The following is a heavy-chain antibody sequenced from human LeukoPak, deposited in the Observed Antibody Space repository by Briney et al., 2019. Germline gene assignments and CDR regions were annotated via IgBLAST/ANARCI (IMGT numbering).Heavy chain of an antibody. D-gene: IGHD1-26*01. V-gene: IGHV3-30*02. CDR2: IRYDGSNK. CDR3: ARDPPVVGATRNFAFDI. J-gene: IGHJ3*02. Sequence: GALRLSCAASGFTFSSYGMHWVRQAPGKGLEWVAFIRYDGSNKYYADSVKGRFTISRDNSKNTLYLQMNSLRAEDTAVYYCARDPPVVGATRNFAFDIWGQGTMVTVSS. CDR1: GFTFSSYG.